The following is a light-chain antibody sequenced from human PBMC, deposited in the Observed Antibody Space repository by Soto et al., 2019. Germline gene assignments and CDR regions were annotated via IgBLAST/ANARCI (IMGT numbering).Light chain of an antibody. CDR1: QSISSW. Sequence: DIQMTQSPSTLSASVGDRVTITCRASQSISSWLAWYQQKPGKAPKLLIYDASSLESGVPSRFSGSGSGTEFTLTISSLQPEDFATYYCQQTHTTFTFGGGAKVDIK. V-gene: IGKV1-5*01. CDR3: QQTHTTFT. J-gene: IGKJ4*01. CDR2: DAS.